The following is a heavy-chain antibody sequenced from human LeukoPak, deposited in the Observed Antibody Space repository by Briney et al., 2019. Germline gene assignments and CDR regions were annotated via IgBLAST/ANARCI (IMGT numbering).Heavy chain of an antibody. CDR2: ISSSSSYI. V-gene: IGHV3-21*01. J-gene: IGHJ6*03. Sequence: PGGSLRLSCAASGFTFSSYSMNWVRQAPGKGLEWVSSISSSSSYIYYADSVKGRFTISRDNAKNSLYLQMNSLRAEDTAVYYCARDGIAARRRNNYYYYYYMDVWGKGTTVTVSS. CDR3: ARDGIAARRRNNYYYYYYMDV. D-gene: IGHD6-6*01. CDR1: GFTFSSYS.